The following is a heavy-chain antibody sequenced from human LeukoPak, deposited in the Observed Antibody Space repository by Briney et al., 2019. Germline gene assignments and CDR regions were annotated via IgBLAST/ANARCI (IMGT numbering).Heavy chain of an antibody. CDR3: PRDMRYCISTSCTNCFAP. Sequence: SETLSLTCAVSGGSISSGGYSWSWIRQPPGKGLEWIGYIYHSGSTYYNPSLKSRVTISVDRSKNQFSLKLSSVTAADTAVYYCPRDMRYCISTSCTNCFAPWGQGPLVTVSS. D-gene: IGHD2-2*01. V-gene: IGHV4-30-2*01. CDR1: GGSISSGGYS. J-gene: IGHJ5*02. CDR2: IYHSGST.